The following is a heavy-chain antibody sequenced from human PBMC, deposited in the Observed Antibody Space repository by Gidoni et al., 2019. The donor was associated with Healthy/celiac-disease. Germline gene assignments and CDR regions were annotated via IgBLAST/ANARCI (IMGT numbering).Heavy chain of an antibody. CDR1: GFTFSSYS. J-gene: IGHJ4*02. CDR3: ARYAEGYCSGGSCYSSFDY. V-gene: IGHV3-48*02. CDR2: ISSSSSTI. D-gene: IGHD2-15*01. Sequence: EVQLVESGGGLVQPGGSLRLSCAASGFTFSSYSMNWVRQAPGKGLEWVSYISSSSSTIYYTDSGKGRFTISRDNAKNSLYLQMNSLRDEDTAVYYCARYAEGYCSGGSCYSSFDYWGQGTLVTVSS.